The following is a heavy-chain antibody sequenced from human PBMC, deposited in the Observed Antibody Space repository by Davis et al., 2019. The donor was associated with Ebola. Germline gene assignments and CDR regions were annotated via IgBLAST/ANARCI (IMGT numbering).Heavy chain of an antibody. J-gene: IGHJ4*02. CDR1: GYTFTSSA. Sequence: ASVTVSCKASGYTFTSSAMHWVRQAPGQRLEWMGWINAGNGNTKYSQKFQGRVTITRDTSASTAYMELSSLRSEDTAVYYCARDATPWGFGELVMWGQGTLVTVSS. D-gene: IGHD3-10*01. CDR3: ARDATPWGFGELVM. CDR2: INAGNGNT. V-gene: IGHV1-3*01.